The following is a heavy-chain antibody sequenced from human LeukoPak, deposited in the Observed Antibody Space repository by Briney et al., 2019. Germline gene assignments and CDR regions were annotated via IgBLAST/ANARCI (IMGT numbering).Heavy chain of an antibody. D-gene: IGHD3-22*01. CDR1: GYTFTSYY. V-gene: IGHV1-46*01. Sequence: GASVKVSCKASGYTFTSYYMHWVRQAPGQGLERMGIINPSGGSTSYAQKFQGRVTMTRDTSTSTVYMELSSLRSEDTAVYYCARGRSITMIVVVPFDYWGQGTLVTVSS. CDR2: INPSGGST. CDR3: ARGRSITMIVVVPFDY. J-gene: IGHJ4*02.